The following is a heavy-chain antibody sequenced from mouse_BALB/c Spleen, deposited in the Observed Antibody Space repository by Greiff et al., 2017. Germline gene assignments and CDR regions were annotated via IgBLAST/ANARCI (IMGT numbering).Heavy chain of an antibody. Sequence: EVQLVESGPGLVKPSQSLSLTCSVTGYSITSGYYWNWIRQFPGNKLEWMGYISYDGSNNYNPSLKNRISITRDTSKNQFFLKLNSVTTEDTATYYCAREAGTGYWYFDVWGAGTTVTVSS. J-gene: IGHJ1*01. D-gene: IGHD4-1*01. CDR3: AREAGTGYWYFDV. CDR2: ISYDGSN. V-gene: IGHV3-6*02. CDR1: GYSITSGYY.